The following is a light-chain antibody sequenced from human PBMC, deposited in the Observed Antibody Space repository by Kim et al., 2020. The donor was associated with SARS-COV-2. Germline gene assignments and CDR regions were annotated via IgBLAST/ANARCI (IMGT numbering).Light chain of an antibody. CDR1: NVGSKS. V-gene: IGLV3-21*04. Sequence: APRERARSTCGGNNVGSKSVHWYQQKPGQAPVLVIYYDSDRPSGIPERFSGSNSGNAATLTIRRVEAGDEADYYCQVWDSSSDRVVFGGGTQLTVL. CDR3: QVWDSSSDRVV. CDR2: YDS. J-gene: IGLJ2*01.